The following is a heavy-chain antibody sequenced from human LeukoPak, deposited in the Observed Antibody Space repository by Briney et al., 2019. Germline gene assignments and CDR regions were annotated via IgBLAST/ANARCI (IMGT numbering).Heavy chain of an antibody. V-gene: IGHV4-30-2*03. CDR1: GGSIMVAAYS. D-gene: IGHD6-19*01. CDR2: IYYSGRT. J-gene: IGHJ5*02. Sequence: SETLSLTCTVSGGSIMVAAYSWSWIRQPPGKGLEWIGYIYYSGRTYYNPSLKSRVTISVDTSKNQFSLKLSSVTAADTAVYYCARSPQWLAPPVAWFDPWGQGTLVTVSS. CDR3: ARSPQWLAPPVAWFDP.